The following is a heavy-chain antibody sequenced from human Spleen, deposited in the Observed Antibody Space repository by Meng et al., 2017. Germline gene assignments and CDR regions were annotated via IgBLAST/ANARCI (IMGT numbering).Heavy chain of an antibody. V-gene: IGHV1-46*01. CDR3: ARGGSTMVTTWFDP. CDR1: GYRFASFF. D-gene: IGHD4-17*01. CDR2: INPSGDST. Sequence: QVQLVQSGAEVKKPGSSGKISCKASGYRFASFFVHWVRQAPGQGLEWMGVINPSGDSTDYAQNFQGRVTMTSDSSTSTVYMEVKNLRSDDTAVYYCARGGSTMVTTWFDPWGQGTLVTVSS. J-gene: IGHJ5*02.